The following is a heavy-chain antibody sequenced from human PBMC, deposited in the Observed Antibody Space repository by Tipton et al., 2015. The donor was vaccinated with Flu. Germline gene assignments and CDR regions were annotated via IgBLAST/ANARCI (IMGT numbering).Heavy chain of an antibody. J-gene: IGHJ6*02. CDR3: AKEGNYDSSGYYSSHGMDV. CDR2: IRYDGSNK. Sequence: SLRLSCAASGFTFSSYGMHWVRQAPGKGLEWVAFIRYDGSNKYYADSVKGRFTISRDNSENTLYLQMNSLRAEDTAVYYCAKEGNYDSSGYYSSHGMDVWGQGTTVTVSS. D-gene: IGHD3-22*01. V-gene: IGHV3-30*02. CDR1: GFTFSSYG.